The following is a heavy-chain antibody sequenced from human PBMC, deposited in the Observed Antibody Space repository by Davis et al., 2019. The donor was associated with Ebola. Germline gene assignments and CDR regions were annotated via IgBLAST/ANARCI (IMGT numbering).Heavy chain of an antibody. CDR2: ITVTSNYT. J-gene: IGHJ5*02. Sequence: PGGSLRLSCAASGFTFGSYSMNWVRQAPGKGLEWVSSITVTSNYTYYADSVKGRFTISRDNAKNSLYLQMNSLRAEDTAVYYCARRNWFDPWGQGTLVTVSS. CDR1: GFTFGSYS. CDR3: ARRNWFDP. V-gene: IGHV3-21*01.